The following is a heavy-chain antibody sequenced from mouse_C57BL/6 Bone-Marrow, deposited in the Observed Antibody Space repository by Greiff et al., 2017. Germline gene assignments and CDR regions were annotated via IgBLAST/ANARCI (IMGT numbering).Heavy chain of an antibody. V-gene: IGHV1-81*01. Sequence: QVQLQQSGAELARPGASVKLSCKASGYTFTSFGISWVKQRTGPGLAWIGEIYPRSGTTYYNETFKGKATLTADKTSRTAYMEIRSLKSEDSAVYYGARGYGSSLYYAMDYWGQGTSVTVSS. CDR2: IYPRSGTT. CDR1: GYTFTSFG. CDR3: ARGYGSSLYYAMDY. D-gene: IGHD1-1*01. J-gene: IGHJ4*01.